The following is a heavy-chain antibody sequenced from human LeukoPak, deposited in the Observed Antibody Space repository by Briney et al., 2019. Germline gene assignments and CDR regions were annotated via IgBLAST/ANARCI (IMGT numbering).Heavy chain of an antibody. CDR3: ARDLENSGYYSINWYFDL. CDR2: IFASGNI. D-gene: IGHD3-22*01. Sequence: PETLSLTCSVSGGSISSYYWSWIRQPAGKGLEWIGRIFASGNINYNPSLKSRVTMSLDTSKNQFSLKLSSVTAADTAVYYCARDLENSGYYSINWYFDLWGRGTLVTVS. CDR1: GGSISSYY. J-gene: IGHJ2*01. V-gene: IGHV4-4*07.